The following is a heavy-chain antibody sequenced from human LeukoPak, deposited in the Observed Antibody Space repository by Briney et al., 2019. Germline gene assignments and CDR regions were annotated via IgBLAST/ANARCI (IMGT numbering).Heavy chain of an antibody. V-gene: IGHV1-2*02. CDR2: INPNSGGT. Sequence: ASVKVSCKASGYTFTGYYMHWVRQAPGQGLEWMGWINPNSGGTNYAQKFQGRVTMTRDTSISTAYMELSRLRSDDTAVYYCAGDSRGYDFWSGYYYYYYMDVWGKGTTVTVSS. CDR3: AGDSRGYDFWSGYYYYYYMDV. D-gene: IGHD3-3*01. CDR1: GYTFTGYY. J-gene: IGHJ6*03.